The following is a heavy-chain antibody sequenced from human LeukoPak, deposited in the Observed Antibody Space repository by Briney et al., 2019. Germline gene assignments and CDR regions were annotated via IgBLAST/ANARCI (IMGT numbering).Heavy chain of an antibody. V-gene: IGHV3-23*01. D-gene: IGHD4-11*01. CDR2: ISASGGST. CDR3: AKDDYYSNYGLFDY. J-gene: IGHJ4*02. Sequence: GGSLRLSCAVSGFTFSSYAMSWVRQAPGKGLQWVSVISASGGSTYYADSVKGRFTISRDNSKNTLYLQMNSLRAEDTAVYYCAKDDYYSNYGLFDYWGQGTLVTVSS. CDR1: GFTFSSYA.